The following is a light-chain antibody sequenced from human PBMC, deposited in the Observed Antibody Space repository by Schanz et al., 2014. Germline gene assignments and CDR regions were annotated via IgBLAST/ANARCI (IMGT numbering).Light chain of an antibody. J-gene: IGLJ3*02. V-gene: IGLV1-40*01. CDR2: RNN. Sequence: QSVLTQPPSVSGAPGQTVTISCTGSSSNIGAGYDVHWYQKLPGTAPKLLIYRNNNRPSGVPDRFSVSKSGTSASLAITGLQAEDETHYYCQSYDSSLSGSVFGGGTKLTVL. CDR3: QSYDSSLSGSV. CDR1: SSNIGAGYD.